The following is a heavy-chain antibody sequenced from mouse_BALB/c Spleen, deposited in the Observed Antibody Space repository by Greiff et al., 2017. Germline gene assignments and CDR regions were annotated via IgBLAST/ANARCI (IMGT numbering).Heavy chain of an antibody. CDR3: ARDEDYDHYFDY. D-gene: IGHD2-4*01. CDR2: ISDGGSST. V-gene: IGHV5-4*02. Sequence: EVKVVESGGGLVKPGGSLKLSCAASGFTFSDYYMYWVRQTPEKRLEWVATISDGGSSTYYPDSVKGRFTIYRDKAKNNLYLQMSSLKSEDTAMYYCARDEDYDHYFDYWGQGTTLTVSS. J-gene: IGHJ2*01. CDR1: GFTFSDYY.